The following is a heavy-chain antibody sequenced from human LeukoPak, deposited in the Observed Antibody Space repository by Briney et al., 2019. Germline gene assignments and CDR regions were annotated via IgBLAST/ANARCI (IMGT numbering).Heavy chain of an antibody. V-gene: IGHV4-31*03. D-gene: IGHD3-22*01. CDR3: ARDRYDSRST. CDR2: IYYSGST. J-gene: IGHJ5*02. Sequence: TPSETLSLTCTVSGGSISSGGYYWSWIRQHPGKGLEWIGYIYYSGSTYYNPSLKSRVTISVDTSKNQFSLKLSSVTAADTAVYYCARDRYDSRSTWGQGTLVTVSS. CDR1: GGSISSGGYY.